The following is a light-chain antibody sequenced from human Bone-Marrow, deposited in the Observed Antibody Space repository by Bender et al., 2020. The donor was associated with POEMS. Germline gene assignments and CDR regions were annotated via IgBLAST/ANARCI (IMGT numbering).Light chain of an antibody. Sequence: QSVLTQPPSPSGTPGQRVTIPCSGGSSNIGAHAVNWYQHLPGTAPKLLIYSSHRRPSEVPDRFSGSRSGTSASLAISGLQSEDEADYYCAVWDDSLNGWVFGGGTKLTVL. J-gene: IGLJ3*02. V-gene: IGLV1-44*01. CDR1: SSNIGAHA. CDR3: AVWDDSLNGWV. CDR2: SSH.